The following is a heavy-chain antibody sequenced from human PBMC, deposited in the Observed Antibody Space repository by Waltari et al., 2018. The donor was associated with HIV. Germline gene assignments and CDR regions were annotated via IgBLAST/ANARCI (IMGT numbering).Heavy chain of an antibody. CDR3: AKDNYDILTGYYY. CDR2: ISGSGTKT. CDR1: GFTFRRSA. V-gene: IGHV3-23*01. J-gene: IGHJ4*02. D-gene: IGHD3-9*01. Sequence: EVQLLESGGGSVQPGGSLRLSCAASGFTFRRSAMTWVRQAPGKGLEWVSAISGSGTKTYYADSVKGRFTISRDNSKNTVYLQMNSLRAEDTAVYYCAKDNYDILTGYYYWGQGTLVTVSS.